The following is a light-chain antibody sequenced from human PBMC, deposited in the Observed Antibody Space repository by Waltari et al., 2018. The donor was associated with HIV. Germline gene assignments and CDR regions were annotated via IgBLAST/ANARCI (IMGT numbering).Light chain of an antibody. CDR1: QSISSY. CDR3: QESYIIPLT. CDR2: AAS. Sequence: DIQMTQSPSSLSASVEDRVTITCRASQSISSYLNWYQQKPGKAPKLLIYAASSLQSWVPSRFSGSGSGTDFTLTISSLQPEDFATYYCQESYIIPLTFGGGTKVEIK. J-gene: IGKJ4*01. V-gene: IGKV1-39*01.